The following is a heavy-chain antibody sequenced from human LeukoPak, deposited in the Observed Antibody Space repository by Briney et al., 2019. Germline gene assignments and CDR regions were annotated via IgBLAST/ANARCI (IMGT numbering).Heavy chain of an antibody. CDR1: GYTFTSYY. CDR3: AGRKDQYCSGGSCYVDWFDP. D-gene: IGHD2-15*01. J-gene: IGHJ5*02. V-gene: IGHV1-46*01. Sequence: GASVKVSCKASGYTFTSYYMHWVRQAPGQGLEWMGLINPTGGSTGYAQKFQGRVTITADKSTSTAYMELSSLRSEDTAVYYCAGRKDQYCSGGSCYVDWFDPCGQGTLVTVSS. CDR2: INPTGGST.